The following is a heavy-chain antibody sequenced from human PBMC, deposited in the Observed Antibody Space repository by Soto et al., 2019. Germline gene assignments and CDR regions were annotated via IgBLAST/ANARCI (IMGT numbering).Heavy chain of an antibody. CDR1: GFTFISYG. CDR2: ISYDGSNQ. Sequence: PVGSLRLSCAASGFTFISYGMHWVRQAPGKGLEWVAVISYDGSNQYYGDSVKGRFTISRDNSKNSVYLQMSSLRAEDTAVYYCAKGGLYGDYTDSWGQGTLVTVSS. CDR3: AKGGLYGDYTDS. J-gene: IGHJ4*02. D-gene: IGHD3-16*01. V-gene: IGHV3-30*18.